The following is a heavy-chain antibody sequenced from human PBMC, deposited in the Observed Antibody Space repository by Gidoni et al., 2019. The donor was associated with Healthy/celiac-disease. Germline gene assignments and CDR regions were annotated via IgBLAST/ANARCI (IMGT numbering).Heavy chain of an antibody. CDR3: ARIRRTIFGVDYGMDV. J-gene: IGHJ6*02. Sequence: QVQLQQWGAGLLKPSETLSLTCAVYGGSFSGYYWSWIRQPPGKGLEWIGEINHSGSTNYNPSLKSRVTISVDTSKNQFSLKLSSVTAADTAVYYCARIRRTIFGVDYGMDVWGQGTTVTVSS. V-gene: IGHV4-34*01. D-gene: IGHD3-3*01. CDR2: INHSGST. CDR1: GGSFSGYY.